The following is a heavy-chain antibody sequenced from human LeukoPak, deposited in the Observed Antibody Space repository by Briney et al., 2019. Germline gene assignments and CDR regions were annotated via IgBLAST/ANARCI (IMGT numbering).Heavy chain of an antibody. CDR3: AKELYGSGSYFYYYFDY. D-gene: IGHD3-10*01. Sequence: GGSLRLSCAASGFTFSSYGMHWVRQAPGKGLEWVAVISYDGGNKYYADSVKGRFTISRDNSKNTLYLQMNSLRAEDTAVYYCAKELYGSGSYFYYYFDYWGQGTLVTVSS. CDR1: GFTFSSYG. CDR2: ISYDGGNK. J-gene: IGHJ4*02. V-gene: IGHV3-30*18.